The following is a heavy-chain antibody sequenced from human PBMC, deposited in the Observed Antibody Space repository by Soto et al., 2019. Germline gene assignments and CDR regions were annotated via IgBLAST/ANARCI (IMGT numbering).Heavy chain of an antibody. CDR1: GFTFSDYY. J-gene: IGHJ6*02. CDR3: ARYSSSSVYYYYGMDV. D-gene: IGHD6-6*01. CDR2: ISSSSSYT. Sequence: PGGSLRLSCAASGFTFSDYYMSWIRQAPGKGLEWVSYISSSSSYTNYADSVKGRFTISRDNAKNSLYLQMNSLRAEDTAVYYCARYSSSSVYYYYGMDVWGQGTTVTVSS. V-gene: IGHV3-11*06.